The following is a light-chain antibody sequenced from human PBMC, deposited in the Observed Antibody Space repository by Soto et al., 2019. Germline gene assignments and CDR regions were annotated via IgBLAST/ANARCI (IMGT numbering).Light chain of an antibody. CDR1: SSDVGVYNY. J-gene: IGLJ1*01. CDR2: EVS. Sequence: QSALTQPPSASGSPGQSVTISCTGTSSDVGVYNYVSWYQQHPGKAPELMIYEVSKRTSGVPYCFSGSRSGNTASLTVSGLQAEDEADYYCSSYAGSNNFGVFGTGTKVTVL. V-gene: IGLV2-8*01. CDR3: SSYAGSNNFGV.